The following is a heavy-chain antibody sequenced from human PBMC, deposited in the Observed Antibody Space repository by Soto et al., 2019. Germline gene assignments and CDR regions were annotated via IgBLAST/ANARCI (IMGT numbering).Heavy chain of an antibody. D-gene: IGHD2-2*01. J-gene: IGHJ4*02. CDR3: ARVNCSSTSCYEAIDY. Sequence: GASVKVSCKASGGTFSSYTISWVRQAPGQGLEWMGRIIPILGIANYAQKFQGRVTITADKSTSTAYMELSSLRSEDTAVYYCARVNCSSTSCYEAIDYWGQGTLVTVSS. CDR1: GGTFSSYT. V-gene: IGHV1-69*02. CDR2: IIPILGIA.